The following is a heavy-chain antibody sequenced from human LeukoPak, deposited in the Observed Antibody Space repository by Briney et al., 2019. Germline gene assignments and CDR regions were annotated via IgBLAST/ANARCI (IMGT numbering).Heavy chain of an antibody. CDR2: FGRKIDYYAP. D-gene: IGHD5-24*01. CDR3: AKSRLMATITGDFDY. CDR1: GFTFSDSA. Sequence: PGGSLRLSCAASGFTFSDSAMHWVRQASGKGLEWVGRFGRKIDYYAPVFPASVKGRFIIARDDSQHTADLEMNSLRAEDTAVYYCAKSRLMATITGDFDYWGQGTLVTVSS. J-gene: IGHJ4*02. V-gene: IGHV3-73*01.